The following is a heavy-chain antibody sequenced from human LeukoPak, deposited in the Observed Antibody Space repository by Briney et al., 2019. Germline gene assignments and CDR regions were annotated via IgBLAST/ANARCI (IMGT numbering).Heavy chain of an antibody. D-gene: IGHD4-23*01. J-gene: IGHJ4*02. CDR3: ARGQGPRYITVVTRGLYYFDY. CDR2: INHSGST. CDR1: GGSFSGYY. Sequence: SETLSLTCAVYGGSFSGYYWSWIRQPPGKGLEWIGEINHSGSTNYNPSLTSRVTISVDTSKNQFSLKLSSVTAADTAVYYCARGQGPRYITVVTRGLYYFDYWGQGTLVTVSS. V-gene: IGHV4-34*01.